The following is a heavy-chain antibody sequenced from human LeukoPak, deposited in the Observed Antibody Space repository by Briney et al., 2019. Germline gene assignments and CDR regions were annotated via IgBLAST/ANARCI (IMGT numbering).Heavy chain of an antibody. J-gene: IGHJ4*02. CDR1: GFTFSSYS. Sequence: GGSLRLSCAASGFTFSSYSMNWARQAPGKGLEWVSSISSGSSTIYYADSVKGRFTISRDNAKNSLYLQMSSLRAEDTAVYYCARDGVFSFAYWGQGTLVTVSS. D-gene: IGHD3-3*01. CDR3: ARDGVFSFAY. CDR2: ISSGSSTI. V-gene: IGHV3-48*01.